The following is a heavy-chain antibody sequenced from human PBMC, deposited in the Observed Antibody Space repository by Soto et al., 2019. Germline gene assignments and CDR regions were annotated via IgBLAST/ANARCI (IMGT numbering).Heavy chain of an antibody. V-gene: IGHV1-18*01. Sequence: ASVTVSCKASVYTFTSYGISWVRQAPGQGLEWMGWISAYNGNTNYAQKLQGRVTMTTDTSTSTAYMELRSLRSDDTAVYYCARGPYYDFWSGYQNWFDPWGQGTLVTVSA. D-gene: IGHD3-3*01. J-gene: IGHJ5*02. CDR2: ISAYNGNT. CDR1: VYTFTSYG. CDR3: ARGPYYDFWSGYQNWFDP.